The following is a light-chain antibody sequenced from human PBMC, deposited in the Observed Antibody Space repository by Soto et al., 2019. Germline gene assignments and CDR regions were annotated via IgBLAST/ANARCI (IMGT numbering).Light chain of an antibody. V-gene: IGKV1-27*01. CDR3: QNNNRDPWT. CDR2: GAY. Sequence: DIQMTQSPSSLSASVGDRVTITCRASEDISNYLAWYQQKPGKVPKLLIYGAYTLQSGVPSRFSGSGSGTDFTLTISSLQTEDVANYYCQNNNRDPWTFGQGTKVESK. J-gene: IGKJ1*01. CDR1: EDISNY.